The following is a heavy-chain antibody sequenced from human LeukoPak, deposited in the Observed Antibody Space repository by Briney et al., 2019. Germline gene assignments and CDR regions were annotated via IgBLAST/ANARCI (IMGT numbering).Heavy chain of an antibody. CDR3: ARDRYSGSGAAFDI. CDR2: ISSSSSTI. D-gene: IGHD1-26*01. J-gene: IGHJ3*02. CDR1: GFTFSSYS. Sequence: GGSLRLSCAASGFTFSSYSMNWVRQAPGKGLEWVSYISSSSSTIYYADSVKGRFTISRDNAKNSLYLQMNSPRAEDTAVYYCARDRYSGSGAAFDIWGQGTMVTVS. V-gene: IGHV3-48*01.